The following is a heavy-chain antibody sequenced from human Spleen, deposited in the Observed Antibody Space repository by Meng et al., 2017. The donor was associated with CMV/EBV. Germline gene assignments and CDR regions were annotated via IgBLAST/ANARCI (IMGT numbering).Heavy chain of an antibody. Sequence: SLKISCAASGFTFDDYAMHWVRQAPGKGLEWVSGISWNSGSIGYADSVKGRFTISRDNAKKTLSLQINTLRAEDTALYYCTKGGGERVTFDAMDVWGQGTTVTVSS. CDR3: TKGGGERVTFDAMDV. V-gene: IGHV3-9*01. J-gene: IGHJ6*02. CDR2: ISWNSGSI. CDR1: GFTFDDYA. D-gene: IGHD2-21*02.